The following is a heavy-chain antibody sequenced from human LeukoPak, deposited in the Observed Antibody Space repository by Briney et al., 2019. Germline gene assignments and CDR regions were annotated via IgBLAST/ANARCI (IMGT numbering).Heavy chain of an antibody. CDR3: AKVVYYGAGRLEGFDY. J-gene: IGHJ4*02. Sequence: GRSLRLSCAASGFTFSSYCMHWVRQAPGKGLEWVAVISYDGSNKYYADSVKGRFTISRDNSKNTLYLQMNSLRAEDTAVYYCAKVVYYGAGRLEGFDYWGQGTLVTVSS. CDR1: GFTFSSYC. D-gene: IGHD3-10*01. CDR2: ISYDGSNK. V-gene: IGHV3-30*18.